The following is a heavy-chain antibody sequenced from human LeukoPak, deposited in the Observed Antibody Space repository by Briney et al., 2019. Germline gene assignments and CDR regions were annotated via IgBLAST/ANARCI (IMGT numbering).Heavy chain of an antibody. CDR3: AKEMNYYFDY. Sequence: GGSLRLSCAASGFTFSNYAMNWVRQAPGKGLEWVSAVSSSGDSTHYAAVKGRFTISRDNSKNTLYLQMSSLRAEDTAVYYCAKEMNYYFDYWGQGTLVTVSS. D-gene: IGHD1-7*01. V-gene: IGHV3-23*01. J-gene: IGHJ4*02. CDR1: GFTFSNYA. CDR2: VSSSGDST.